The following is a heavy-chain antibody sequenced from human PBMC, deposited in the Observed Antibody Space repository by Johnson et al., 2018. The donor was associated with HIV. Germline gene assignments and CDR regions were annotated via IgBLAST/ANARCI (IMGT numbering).Heavy chain of an antibody. Sequence: QVQLVESGGGVVQPGRSLRLSCAASGFTFSSYAMHWVRQAPGKGLEWVAVISYDGSEKYFADSVKGRFTISRDSSKNTLYLHMNSLRVEDTAVYYCAKANYYVYAFDIWGQGTMVTVSS. J-gene: IGHJ3*02. V-gene: IGHV3-30*04. D-gene: IGHD3-22*01. CDR1: GFTFSSYA. CDR2: ISYDGSEK. CDR3: AKANYYVYAFDI.